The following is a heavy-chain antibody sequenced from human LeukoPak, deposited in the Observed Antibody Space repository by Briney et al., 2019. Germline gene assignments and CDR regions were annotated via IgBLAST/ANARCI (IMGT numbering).Heavy chain of an antibody. V-gene: IGHV3-23*01. CDR1: GFTFSNYA. J-gene: IGHJ2*01. CDR3: ARVEQWLGVDWYFDL. D-gene: IGHD6-19*01. CDR2: INDGVGRA. Sequence: GGSLRLSCSASGFTFSNYAMSWVRQAPGKGLEWVSAINDGVGRAFYADAVRGRFTISRDNSQNTLYLQMNSLRAEDTAVYYCARVEQWLGVDWYFDLWGRGTLVTVSS.